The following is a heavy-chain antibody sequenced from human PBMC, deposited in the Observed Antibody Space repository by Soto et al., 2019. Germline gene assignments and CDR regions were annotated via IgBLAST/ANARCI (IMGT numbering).Heavy chain of an antibody. CDR3: VHQEWHNNTFYFDL. J-gene: IGHJ2*01. CDR2: IYWDDDK. Sequence: KESGPELVKPTQTLTLTCTFSGFSLSPSGVAVGWIRQPPGKALEWLSLIYWDDDKRYSPSLKSRLTIPKDTSKNQVVLTMTNMDPVDTATYYCVHQEWHNNTFYFDLWGRGTLVTVSS. D-gene: IGHD3-3*01. CDR1: GFSLSPSGVA. V-gene: IGHV2-5*02.